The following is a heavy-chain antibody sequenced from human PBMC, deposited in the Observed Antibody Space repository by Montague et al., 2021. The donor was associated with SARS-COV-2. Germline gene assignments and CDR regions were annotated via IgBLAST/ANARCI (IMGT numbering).Heavy chain of an antibody. J-gene: IGHJ6*02. CDR3: ARHLRVTTVTSNMYHYAMDD. CDR1: GDSISNYS. CDR2: IYYSGST. Sequence: SETLSLTCSVSGDSISNYSWSWIRQFPGKGLEWIGYIYYSGSTNYNPSLTSRVTISVDTSKNQVSLKLTSVTAADTAVYYCARHLRVTTVTSNMYHYAMDDWGQGTTVTVSS. V-gene: IGHV4-59*08. D-gene: IGHD4-11*01.